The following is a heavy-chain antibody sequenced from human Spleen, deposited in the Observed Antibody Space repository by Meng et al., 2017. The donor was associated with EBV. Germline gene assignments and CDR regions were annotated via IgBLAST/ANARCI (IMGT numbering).Heavy chain of an antibody. Sequence: EVPGMESGGGLVQLGGSRRISCEDSGFTLSSYWVHWVRQAPGKGLVWVSRINSDGNVITYADSVKGRFTISRDNAKNTVYLQMNNVRVEDTAVYYCAKDCFGAKDSWGQGTLVTVSS. CDR3: AKDCFGAKDS. J-gene: IGHJ4*02. D-gene: IGHD1-26*01. V-gene: IGHV3-74*01. CDR2: INSDGNVI. CDR1: GFTLSSYW.